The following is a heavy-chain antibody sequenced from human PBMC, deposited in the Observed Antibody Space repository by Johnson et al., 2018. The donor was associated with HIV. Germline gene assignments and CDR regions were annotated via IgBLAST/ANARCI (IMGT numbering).Heavy chain of an antibody. J-gene: IGHJ3*02. CDR1: GFTFSSYA. CDR2: ISGRGGST. CDR3: ARGSGQWLAAGLIQGTAFDI. V-gene: IGHV3-23*04. Sequence: VQLVESGGGVVQPGRSLRLSCAASGFTFSSYAMSWVRQAPGKGLEWVSAISGRGGSTDYADSVKGRFTISRDNSKNTLYLQMNSLRAEDTAMHYCARGSGQWLAAGLIQGTAFDIWGQGTMVTVSS. D-gene: IGHD6-19*01.